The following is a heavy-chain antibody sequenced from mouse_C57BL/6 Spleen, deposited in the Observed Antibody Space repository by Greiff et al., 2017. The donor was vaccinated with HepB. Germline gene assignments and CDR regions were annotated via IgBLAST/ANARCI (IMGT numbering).Heavy chain of an antibody. CDR2: IDPSDSYT. V-gene: IGHV1-69*01. CDR1: GYTFTSYW. CDR3: ARRHYAMDY. Sequence: QVQLQQPGAELVMPGASVKLSCKASGYTFTSYWMHWVKQRPGQGLEWIGEIDPSDSYTNYNQKFKGKSTLTVDKSSSTAYMQLSSLTSEDSAVYCCARRHYAMDYWGQGTSVTVSS. J-gene: IGHJ4*01.